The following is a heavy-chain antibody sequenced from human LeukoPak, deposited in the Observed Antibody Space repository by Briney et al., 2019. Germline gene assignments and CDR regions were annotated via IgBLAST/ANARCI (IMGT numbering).Heavy chain of an antibody. CDR1: GFTFSSYA. CDR3: AKGYYYDSSGFYDAFDI. V-gene: IGHV3-23*01. CDR2: ISGSGGST. Sequence: GGSERLCCAASGFTFSSYAMSWVRQAPGKGLEWVSAISGSGGSTYYADSVKGRFTISRDNSKNTLYLQMNSLRAEDTAVYYCAKGYYYDSSGFYDAFDIWGQGTMVTVSS. J-gene: IGHJ3*02. D-gene: IGHD3-22*01.